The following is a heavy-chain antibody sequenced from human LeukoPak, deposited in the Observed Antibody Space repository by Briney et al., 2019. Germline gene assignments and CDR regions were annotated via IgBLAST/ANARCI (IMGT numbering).Heavy chain of an antibody. Sequence: PSETLSLTCTLSAGSISSSSYCWGWIRQSPGKGLEWIGSIYYSGSTYYNSSLKSRITMSVDTSRNQFSLKLVSVTAADTAVYYCVRDRSPDPISGMTDNWFDPWGQGTLVTVSS. V-gene: IGHV4-39*07. J-gene: IGHJ5*02. CDR2: IYYSGST. D-gene: IGHD1-20*01. CDR3: VRDRSPDPISGMTDNWFDP. CDR1: AGSISSSSYC.